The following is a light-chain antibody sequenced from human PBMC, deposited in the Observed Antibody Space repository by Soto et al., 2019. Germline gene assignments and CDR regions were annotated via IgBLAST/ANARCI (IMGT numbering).Light chain of an antibody. Sequence: IAMPHSPGPQPQSPGERATLSCRASQSVSNNYLAWYQQKPGQAPRLLIYGASNRATGIPDRFSGSGSGTDFTLTSSILEHEDVAVYYCQPYGIPGTFGEGTKVDI. CDR3: QPYGIPGT. CDR2: GAS. J-gene: IGKJ4*02. V-gene: IGKV3-20*01. CDR1: QSVSNNY.